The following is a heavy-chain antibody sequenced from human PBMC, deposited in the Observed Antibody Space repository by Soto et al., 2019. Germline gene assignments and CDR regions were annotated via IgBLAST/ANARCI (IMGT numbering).Heavy chain of an antibody. CDR1: GGSISSGGYY. D-gene: IGHD3-22*01. CDR2: IYYSGST. Sequence: SETLSLTCTVSGGSISSGGYYWSWIRQHPGKGLEWIGYIYYSGSTYYNPSLKSRVTISVDTSKNQFSLKLSSVTAADTAVYYCAXDVYDSSGYYYGPWFDPWGQGTLVTVSS. V-gene: IGHV4-31*03. J-gene: IGHJ5*02. CDR3: AXDVYDSSGYYYGPWFDP.